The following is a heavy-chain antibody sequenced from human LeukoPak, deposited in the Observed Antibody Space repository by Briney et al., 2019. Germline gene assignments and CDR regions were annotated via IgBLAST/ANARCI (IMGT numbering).Heavy chain of an antibody. V-gene: IGHV4-30-2*05. D-gene: IGHD4-17*01. Sequence: PSQTLSLTCAVSGGSISSGGYSWSWIRQPPGKGLEWIGYIYHSGSTYYNPSLKSRVTISVDTSKNQFSLKLSSVTAADTAVYYCARDQGTMTTVPYNWFDPWGQGTLVTVSS. J-gene: IGHJ5*02. CDR1: GGSISSGGYS. CDR3: ARDQGTMTTVPYNWFDP. CDR2: IYHSGST.